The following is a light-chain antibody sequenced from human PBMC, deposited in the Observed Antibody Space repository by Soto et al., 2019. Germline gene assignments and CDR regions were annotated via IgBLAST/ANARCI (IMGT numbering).Light chain of an antibody. V-gene: IGLV2-8*01. CDR3: RSFAGSFYWV. J-gene: IGLJ2*01. Sequence: QSALTQPPSASGSPGQSVTISCTGTSSDVGGNNYVSWYQQHPGKAPTLMIYEVSKRPSGVPDRFSGSKSGNTASLTVSGLQAEDEADYYCRSFAGSFYWVFGGGTKLTVL. CDR1: SSDVGGNNY. CDR2: EVS.